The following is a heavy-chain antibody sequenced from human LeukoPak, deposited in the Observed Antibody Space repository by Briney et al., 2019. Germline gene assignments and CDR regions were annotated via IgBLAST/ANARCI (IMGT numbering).Heavy chain of an antibody. J-gene: IGHJ4*02. CDR2: IDYSGST. D-gene: IGHD3-22*01. CDR1: GDSVNTINYF. V-gene: IGHV4-39*01. Sequence: TSETLSLTCTVSGDSVNTINYFWGWLRQPPGKGLEWIATIDYSGSTYYNPSLKTRLTISVDTSKNQFSLKLASVTATDTAVFYCVRARHRFDSRGYYFDYWGQGKPVTVSS. CDR3: VRARHRFDSRGYYFDY.